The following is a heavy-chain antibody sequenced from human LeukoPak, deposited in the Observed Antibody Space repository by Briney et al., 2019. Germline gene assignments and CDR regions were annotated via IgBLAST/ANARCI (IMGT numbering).Heavy chain of an antibody. Sequence: SETLSLTCAVYGGSFSGYYWSWIRQPPGKGLEWIGEINHSGSTNYNPSLKSRVTISVDTSKNQFSLKLSSVTAADTAVYYCARSITMVRGVKYYYYMDVWGKGITVTVSS. J-gene: IGHJ6*03. CDR1: GGSFSGYY. V-gene: IGHV4-34*01. CDR2: INHSGST. CDR3: ARSITMVRGVKYYYYMDV. D-gene: IGHD3-10*01.